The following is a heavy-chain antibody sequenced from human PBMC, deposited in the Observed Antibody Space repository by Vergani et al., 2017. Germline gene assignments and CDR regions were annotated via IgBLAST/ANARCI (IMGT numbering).Heavy chain of an antibody. V-gene: IGHV3-21*01. D-gene: IGHD6-6*01. J-gene: IGHJ4*02. CDR2: ISSSSSYI. CDR1: GFTFSSYS. Sequence: EVQLVESGGGLVKPGGSLRLSCAASGFTFSSYSMNWVRQAPGKGLEWVSSISSSSSYIYYADSVKGRFTISRDNAKNSLYLQMNNLRAEDTAVYYCARDSSSYYFDYWGQGTLVTVSS. CDR3: ARDSSSYYFDY.